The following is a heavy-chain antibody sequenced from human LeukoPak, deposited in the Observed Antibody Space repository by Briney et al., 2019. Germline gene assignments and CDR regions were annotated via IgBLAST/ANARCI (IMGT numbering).Heavy chain of an antibody. CDR3: ATGLLTWELRDY. CDR2: ISSSSSTI. CDR1: GFTFSSYG. J-gene: IGHJ4*02. D-gene: IGHD1-26*01. V-gene: IGHV3-48*01. Sequence: AGGSLRLSCAASGFTFSSYGMNWVRRAPGKGLEWVSYISSSSSTIFYADSVKGRFTISRDNAKNSLYLQMNSLRAEDTAVYYCATGLLTWELRDYWGQGTLVTVSS.